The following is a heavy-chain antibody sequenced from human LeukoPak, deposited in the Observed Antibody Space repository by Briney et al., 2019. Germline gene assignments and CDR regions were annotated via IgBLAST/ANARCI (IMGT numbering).Heavy chain of an antibody. CDR3: ARDPTYYYMDV. CDR1: GFTFSTYG. J-gene: IGHJ6*03. Sequence: PGGSLRLSCVASGFTFSTYGMSWVRQAPGKGLEWVSAISGSGGSTYYADSVKGRFTISRDNSKNTLYLQMNSLRAEDTAVYYCARDPTYYYMDVWGKGTTVTVSS. V-gene: IGHV3-23*01. CDR2: ISGSGGST.